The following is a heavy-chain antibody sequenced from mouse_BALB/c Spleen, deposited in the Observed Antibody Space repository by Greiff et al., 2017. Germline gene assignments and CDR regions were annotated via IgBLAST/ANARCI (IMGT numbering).Heavy chain of an antibody. CDR1: GFTFSSYA. D-gene: IGHD2-10*02. CDR2: ISSGGST. CDR3: AGYGNYGAWFAY. Sequence: EVQVVESGGGLVKPGGSLKLSCAASGFTFSSYAMSWVRQTPEKRLEWVASISSGGSTYYPDSVKGRFTISRDNARNILYLQMSSLRSEDTAMYYCAGYGNYGAWFAYWGQGTLVTVSA. V-gene: IGHV5-6-5*01. J-gene: IGHJ3*01.